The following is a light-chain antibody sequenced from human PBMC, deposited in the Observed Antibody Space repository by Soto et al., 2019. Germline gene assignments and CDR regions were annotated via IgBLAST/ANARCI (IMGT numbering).Light chain of an antibody. V-gene: IGKV1-39*01. CDR3: QQSAKIPRT. Sequence: DIQMTQSPSSLSASVGDRVTIACRASQPIANYVSWYQQKPGKPPKSLIYAASTLQSGVSPRFSGSVSGTEFTLTITSLRTEDSAVYYCQQSAKIPRTFGQGTKV. CDR2: AAS. CDR1: QPIANY. J-gene: IGKJ1*01.